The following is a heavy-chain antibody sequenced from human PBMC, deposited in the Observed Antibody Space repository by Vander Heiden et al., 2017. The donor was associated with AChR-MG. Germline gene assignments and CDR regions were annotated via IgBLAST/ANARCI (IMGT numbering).Heavy chain of an antibody. CDR2: ISGSGGST. D-gene: IGHD1-26*01. CDR1: GFTFSSYA. J-gene: IGHJ4*02. CDR3: AKGAARGPLGGDY. V-gene: IGHV3-23*01. Sequence: VQLLEPGGGLVQPGGSLRLSCAASGFTFSSYAMSWVRQAPGKGLEWVSAISGSGGSTYYADSVKGRFTISRDNSKNTLYLQRNSLRAEDTAVYYCAKGAARGPLGGDYWGQGTLVTVSS.